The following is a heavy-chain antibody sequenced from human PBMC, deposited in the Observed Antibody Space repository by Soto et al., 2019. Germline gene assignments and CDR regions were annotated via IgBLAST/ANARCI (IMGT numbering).Heavy chain of an antibody. D-gene: IGHD3-22*01. Sequence: SETLSLTCAVYGGSFSGYYWSWIRQPPGKGLEWIGEINHSGSTNYNPSLKSRVTLSVDTSKNQFSLKLSSVTAADTAVYYCARVMDYYDSSGYIPFDYWGQGTLVTVSS. V-gene: IGHV4-34*01. CDR3: ARVMDYYDSSGYIPFDY. J-gene: IGHJ4*02. CDR1: GGSFSGYY. CDR2: INHSGST.